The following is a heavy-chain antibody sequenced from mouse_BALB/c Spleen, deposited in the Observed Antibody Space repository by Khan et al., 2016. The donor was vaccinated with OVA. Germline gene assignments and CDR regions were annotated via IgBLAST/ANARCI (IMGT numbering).Heavy chain of an antibody. J-gene: IGHJ1*01. CDR3: ARDYYGTSWYFDV. D-gene: IGHD1-1*01. V-gene: IGHV3-6*02. Sequence: EVKLLESGPGLVKPSQSLSLTCSVTGYSITSGYYWNWIRQFPGNKLEWMAYIRYDGSNNYNPSLKNRISITRDTSKNQFFLKLNSVTTEDTATYYCARDYYGTSWYFDVWGAGTTVTVSS. CDR2: IRYDGSN. CDR1: GYSITSGYY.